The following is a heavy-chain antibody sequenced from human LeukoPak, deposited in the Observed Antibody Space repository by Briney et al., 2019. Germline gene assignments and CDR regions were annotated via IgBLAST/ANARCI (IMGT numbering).Heavy chain of an antibody. CDR3: ARDSREKYDFWSGYYSPCDY. J-gene: IGHJ4*02. CDR1: GFTFSSYG. Sequence: GRSLRLSCAASGFTFSSYGMHWVRQAPGKGLEWVAVIWYDGCNKYYADSVKGRFTISRDNSKNTLCLQMNSLRAEATAVYYCARDSREKYDFWSGYYSPCDYWGQGTLVTVSS. V-gene: IGHV3-33*01. D-gene: IGHD3-3*01. CDR2: IWYDGCNK.